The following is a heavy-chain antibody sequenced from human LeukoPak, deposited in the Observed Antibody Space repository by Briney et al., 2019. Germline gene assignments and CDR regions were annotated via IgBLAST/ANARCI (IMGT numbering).Heavy chain of an antibody. J-gene: IGHJ3*02. CDR3: ARVARTYYDSSGYYPPVGAFDI. CDR1: GYTFTSYD. V-gene: IGHV1-8*01. D-gene: IGHD3-22*01. Sequence: GASVKVSCKASGYTFTSYDINWVRQATGQGLGWMGWMNPNSGNTGYAQKFQGRVTMTRNTSISTAYMELSSLRSEDTAVYYCARVARTYYDSSGYYPPVGAFDIWGQGTMVTVSS. CDR2: MNPNSGNT.